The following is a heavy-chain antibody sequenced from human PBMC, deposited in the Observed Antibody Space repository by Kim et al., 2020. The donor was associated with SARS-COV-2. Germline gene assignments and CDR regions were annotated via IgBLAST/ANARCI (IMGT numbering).Heavy chain of an antibody. CDR3: TTGYIVLMVYAKFLGMDV. D-gene: IGHD2-8*01. J-gene: IGHJ6*02. V-gene: IGHV3-15*01. CDR2: IKSKTDGGTT. Sequence: GGSLRLSCASSGFTFSNAWMSWVRQAPGKGLEWVGRIKSKTDGGTTDYAAPVKGRFTISRDDSKNTLYLQMNSLKTEDTAVYYCTTGYIVLMVYAKFLGMDVWGQGTTVTVSS. CDR1: GFTFSNAW.